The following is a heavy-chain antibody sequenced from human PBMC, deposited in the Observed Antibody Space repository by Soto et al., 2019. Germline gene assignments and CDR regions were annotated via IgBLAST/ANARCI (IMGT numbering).Heavy chain of an antibody. V-gene: IGHV3-74*01. CDR2: INSDGTST. J-gene: IGHJ6*02. Sequence: PGASLRLSCAASGCTFSNYWIHWVRQAPGKGLVWVSRINSDGTSTSYADSVKGRFTISRDNAKNTLYLQMNSLRVEDTAVYYCARAVGSGSYPYYYYGMDVWGQGTTVTVSS. CDR1: GCTFSNYW. CDR3: ARAVGSGSYPYYYYGMDV. D-gene: IGHD3-10*01.